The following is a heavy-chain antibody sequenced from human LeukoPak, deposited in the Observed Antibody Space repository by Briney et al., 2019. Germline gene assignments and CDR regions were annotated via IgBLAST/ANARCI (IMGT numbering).Heavy chain of an antibody. CDR1: RLTFRSYG. J-gene: IGHJ4*02. CDR3: ARDLNWETY. CDR2: IKTDGSQI. Sequence: GGSLRLSCAASRLTFRSYGMSWVRQAPGKGLEWVANIKTDGSQIYYVDSVKGRFTISRDNAKNSLYLQMNSLRAEDTAVYYCARDLNWETYWGQGTLVSVSS. D-gene: IGHD7-27*01. V-gene: IGHV3-7*01.